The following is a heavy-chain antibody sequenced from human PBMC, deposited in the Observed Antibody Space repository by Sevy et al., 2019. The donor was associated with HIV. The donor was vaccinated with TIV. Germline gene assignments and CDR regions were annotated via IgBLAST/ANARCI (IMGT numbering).Heavy chain of an antibody. J-gene: IGHJ6*02. CDR2: VSSYGNEA. CDR3: ARSILAVAGSYGMDV. Sequence: GGSLRLSCAASGFNFSNYVLHWVRQAPGKGLEWVTFVSSYGNEADYVDSVKGRFTISRDDSKNTLYLQMNSLRPEDTAVYYCARSILAVAGSYGMDVWGQGTTVTVSS. D-gene: IGHD6-19*01. CDR1: GFNFSNYV. V-gene: IGHV3-30*03.